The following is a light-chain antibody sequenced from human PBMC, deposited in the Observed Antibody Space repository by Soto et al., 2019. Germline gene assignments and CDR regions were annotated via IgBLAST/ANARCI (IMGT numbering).Light chain of an antibody. Sequence: EIVLTQSPATLSLSPGERAILSCRASQSVGTYLAWYPQKPGQAPRLLIYDASNQATGIPARFGGSGSGTDFTRTINSLEPEDFAVYYCQERSNWPGTFGPGTKVDIK. V-gene: IGKV3-11*01. CDR3: QERSNWPGT. CDR2: DAS. J-gene: IGKJ3*01. CDR1: QSVGTY.